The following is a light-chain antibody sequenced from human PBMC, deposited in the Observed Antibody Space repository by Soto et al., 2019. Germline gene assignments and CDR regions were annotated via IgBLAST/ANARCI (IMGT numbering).Light chain of an antibody. CDR2: YAS. CDR3: IQGTHWPPYT. V-gene: IGKV2-30*02. Sequence: DVLMTQSPLSLPVNLGEPAAISCRSSQSLVQRDGNTYLPRFHQSPGQSTRRLIFYASNRYFGVPDRFSGSGSVSDFTLMISGVKTEDVGIYYCIQGTHWPPYTFGQGTNLEI. J-gene: IGKJ2*01. CDR1: QSLVQRDGNTY.